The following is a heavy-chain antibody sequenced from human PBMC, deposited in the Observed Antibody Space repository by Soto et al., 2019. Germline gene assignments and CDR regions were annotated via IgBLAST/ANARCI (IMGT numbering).Heavy chain of an antibody. Sequence: EVQLVESGGGLVQPGGSLKLSCAASGFTFIGSAIHWVRQASGKVLEWVGRIRDKVNKYATAYAASVTGRFTISRDHSKNMVYLQMTSLKTDDTAVYYCGYDFWSGYYSVGQTSGMDVWGQGTTVTVSS. CDR2: IRDKVNKYAT. CDR3: GYDFWSGYYSVGQTSGMDV. V-gene: IGHV3-73*02. D-gene: IGHD3-3*01. CDR1: GFTFIGSA. J-gene: IGHJ6*02.